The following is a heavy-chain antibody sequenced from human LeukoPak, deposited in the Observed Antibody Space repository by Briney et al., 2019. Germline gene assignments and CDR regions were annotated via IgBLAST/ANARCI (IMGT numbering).Heavy chain of an antibody. CDR1: GFTFSDYY. J-gene: IGHJ6*03. D-gene: IGHD6-25*01. V-gene: IGHV3-11*01. Sequence: GGSLRLSCAASGFTFSDYYMSWIRQAPGKGLEWVSYISSSGSTIYYADSVKGRFTISRDNSKNTLYLQMNSLRAEDTAVYYCAKGVLAAYRYNYYYMDVWGKGTTVTISS. CDR3: AKGVLAAYRYNYYYMDV. CDR2: ISSSGSTI.